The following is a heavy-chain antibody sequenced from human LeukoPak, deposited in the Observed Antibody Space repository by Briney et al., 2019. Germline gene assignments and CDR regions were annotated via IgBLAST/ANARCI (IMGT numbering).Heavy chain of an antibody. J-gene: IGHJ4*02. CDR3: AHSGYDFWSQTHFDY. V-gene: IGHV4-59*01. D-gene: IGHD5-12*01. CDR2: IYYSGST. Sequence: PSETLSLTCTVSGGSISSYYWSWIRQPPGKGLEWIGYIYYSGSTNYNPSLKSRVTISADTSKNQFSLKLSSVTAADTAVYYCAHSGYDFWSQTHFDYWGQGTLVTVSS. CDR1: GGSISSYY.